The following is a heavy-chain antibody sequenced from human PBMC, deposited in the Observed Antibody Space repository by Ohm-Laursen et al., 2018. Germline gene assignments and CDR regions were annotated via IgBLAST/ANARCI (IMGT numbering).Heavy chain of an antibody. D-gene: IGHD2-15*01. Sequence: SLRLSCAACGFSCRTYWMHWVRQAPGKGLVWVSRVNPEGTSTTYADSVKGRFTISRDNAKDMLYLQMNGLRVEDTAVYYCARGPPFYCTGGSCYSHYFHYWGQGTRVTASS. CDR3: ARGPPFYCTGGSCYSHYFHY. V-gene: IGHV3-74*01. CDR2: VNPEGTST. CDR1: GFSCRTYW. J-gene: IGHJ4*02.